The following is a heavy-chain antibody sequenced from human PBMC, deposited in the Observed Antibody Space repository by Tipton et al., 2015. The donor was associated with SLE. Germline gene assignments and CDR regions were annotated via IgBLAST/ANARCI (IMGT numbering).Heavy chain of an antibody. CDR1: GGSISSSSYY. CDR2: IYYSGST. Sequence: TLSLTCTVSGGSISSSSYYWGWIRQPPGKGLEWIGSIYYSGSTYYNPSLKSRVAISVDTSKNQFSLKLSSVTAADTAVYYCARDGRLAYFDSWGQGTLVTVSS. J-gene: IGHJ4*02. V-gene: IGHV4-39*07. D-gene: IGHD1-26*01. CDR3: ARDGRLAYFDS.